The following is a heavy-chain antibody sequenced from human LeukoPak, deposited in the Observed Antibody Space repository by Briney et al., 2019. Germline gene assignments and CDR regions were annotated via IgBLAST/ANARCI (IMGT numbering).Heavy chain of an antibody. J-gene: IGHJ4*02. Sequence: GGSLRLSCAASGFTFSSYAMSWVRQAPGKGLEWVSAISGSGGSTYYADSVKGRFTISRDNAKNSLYLQMNSLRAEDTAVYYCAREINWNDVEYYFDYWGQGTLVTVSS. CDR2: ISGSGGST. V-gene: IGHV3-23*01. CDR1: GFTFSSYA. CDR3: AREINWNDVEYYFDY. D-gene: IGHD1-20*01.